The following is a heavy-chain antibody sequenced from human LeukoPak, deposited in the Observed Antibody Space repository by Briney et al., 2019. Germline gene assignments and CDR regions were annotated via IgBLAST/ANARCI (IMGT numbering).Heavy chain of an antibody. CDR3: ARGLGYCTSTTCLLPFDY. V-gene: IGHV3-53*01. D-gene: IGHD2-2*01. Sequence: GGSLRLSCAASGFTVSTYYMTWVRQAPGKGLECVSVIYSGGSTYYADSVEGRFTVSRGNSKNTLYPQMNSLRAEDTAMYYCARGLGYCTSTTCLLPFDYWGQGTLVTVSS. J-gene: IGHJ4*02. CDR2: IYSGGST. CDR1: GFTVSTYY.